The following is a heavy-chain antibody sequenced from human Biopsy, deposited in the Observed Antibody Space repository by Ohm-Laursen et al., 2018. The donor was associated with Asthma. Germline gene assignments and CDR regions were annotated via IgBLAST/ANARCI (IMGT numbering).Heavy chain of an antibody. J-gene: IGHJ6*02. Sequence: SLRLSCSASEFTFSSYGMHWVRQAPGKGLEWVAVIWYDGSNKYYADSVKGRFTISRDNSKNTLYLQMNSLRAEDTAVYYCAREGGDYLSGYYYYYGMDVWGQGTTVTVSS. V-gene: IGHV3-33*01. CDR3: AREGGDYLSGYYYYYGMDV. D-gene: IGHD4-17*01. CDR1: EFTFSSYG. CDR2: IWYDGSNK.